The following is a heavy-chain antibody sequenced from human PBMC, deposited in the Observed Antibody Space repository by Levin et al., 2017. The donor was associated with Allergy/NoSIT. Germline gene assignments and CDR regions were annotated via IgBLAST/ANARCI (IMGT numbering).Heavy chain of an antibody. Sequence: GGSLRLSCKGSGYSFTSYWIGWVRQMPGKGLEWMGIIYPGDSDTRYSPSFQGQVTISADKSISTAYLQWSSLKASDTAMYYCATAYCSGGSCYIFDYWGQGTLVTVSS. CDR3: ATAYCSGGSCYIFDY. D-gene: IGHD2-15*01. CDR1: GYSFTSYW. CDR2: IYPGDSDT. V-gene: IGHV5-51*01. J-gene: IGHJ4*02.